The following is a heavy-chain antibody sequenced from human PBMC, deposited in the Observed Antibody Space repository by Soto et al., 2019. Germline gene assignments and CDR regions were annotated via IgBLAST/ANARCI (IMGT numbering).Heavy chain of an antibody. D-gene: IGHD6-13*01. CDR2: ITSGSNYI. V-gene: IGHV3-21*01. CDR3: KTRSNSRFGY. CDR1: GFTFSTYS. Sequence: XGSLRLSFAVSGFTFSTYSMNWVRQAPGKGLEWVSSITSGSNYIYYADSVKGRFTISRDNAANSLYLQMNSLRAEDTAVYYCKTRSNSRFGYWGLGTLVTVSS. J-gene: IGHJ4*02.